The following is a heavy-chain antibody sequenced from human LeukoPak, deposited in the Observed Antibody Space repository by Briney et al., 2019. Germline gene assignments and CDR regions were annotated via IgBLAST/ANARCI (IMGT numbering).Heavy chain of an antibody. Sequence: SVKVSCKASGGTFSSYAISWVRQAPGQGLEWMGGIIPIFGTANYAQKFQGRVTITTDESTSTAYMELSSLRSEDTAVYYCARAELVGATKAYYYYYMDVWGKGTTVTVSS. V-gene: IGHV1-69*05. CDR1: GGTFSSYA. D-gene: IGHD1-26*01. CDR3: ARAELVGATKAYYYYYMDV. CDR2: IIPIFGTA. J-gene: IGHJ6*03.